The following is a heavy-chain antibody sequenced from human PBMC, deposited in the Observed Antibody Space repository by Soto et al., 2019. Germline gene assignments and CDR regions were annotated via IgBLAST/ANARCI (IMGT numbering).Heavy chain of an antibody. Sequence: APVKASSKASGGTIISKAISWVRQETGQGLEWMGIINPSGGSTSYAQKFQGRVTMTRDTSTSTVYMELSSLRSEDTAVYYCARVMGIQLWPSFDYCGQGTLVTVSS. J-gene: IGHJ4*02. CDR1: GGTIISKA. CDR3: ARVMGIQLWPSFDY. D-gene: IGHD5-18*01. V-gene: IGHV1-46*01. CDR2: INPSGGST.